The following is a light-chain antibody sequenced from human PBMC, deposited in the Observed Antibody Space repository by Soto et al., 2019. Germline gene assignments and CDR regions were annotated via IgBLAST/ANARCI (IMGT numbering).Light chain of an antibody. CDR2: GAS. J-gene: IGKJ1*01. CDR1: QSVSNNY. Sequence: EIVLTQSPGTLSLPPGERATLSCRASQSVSNNYLAWYQQKPGHAPRLRIYGASNRATGIPDRLSGSGSGTDFTLTISRLEPEDFAVYYCQQYGSSGTFGQGTKVDIK. V-gene: IGKV3-20*01. CDR3: QQYGSSGT.